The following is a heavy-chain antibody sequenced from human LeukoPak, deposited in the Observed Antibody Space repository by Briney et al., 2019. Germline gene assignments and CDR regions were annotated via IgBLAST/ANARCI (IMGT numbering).Heavy chain of an antibody. CDR1: GFTFSNYW. CDR2: IRRDGSET. Sequence: GGSLRLSCAASGFTFSNYWMTWVRRAPGKGLEWVANIRRDGSETHYVDSVMGRFTISRDNAKNSLYLQMNDLKTEDTAVYYCTRDRWGGGYTSRGMDVWGKGTTVTISS. V-gene: IGHV3-7*03. CDR3: TRDRWGGGYTSRGMDV. J-gene: IGHJ6*04. D-gene: IGHD5-12*01.